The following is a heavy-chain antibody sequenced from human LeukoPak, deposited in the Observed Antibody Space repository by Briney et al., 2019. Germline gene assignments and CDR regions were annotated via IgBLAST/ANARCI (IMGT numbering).Heavy chain of an antibody. CDR3: ARVKWRLAAPFDY. V-gene: IGHV4-34*01. CDR1: GGSFSGHY. J-gene: IGHJ4*02. Sequence: PSETLSLTCAVYGGSFSGHYWSWIRQPPGKGLEWIGEINHSGSTNYNPSLKSRVTISVDTSKNQFSLKLSSVTAADTAVYYCARVKWRLAAPFDYWGQGTLVTVSS. CDR2: INHSGST. D-gene: IGHD6-13*01.